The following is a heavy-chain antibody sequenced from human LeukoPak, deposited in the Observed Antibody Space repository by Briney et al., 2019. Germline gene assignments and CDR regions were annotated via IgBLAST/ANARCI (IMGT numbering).Heavy chain of an antibody. CDR2: ISYDGRTE. CDR3: AKRSDVVTSIPDP. CDR1: GYTFSGYA. D-gene: IGHD2-21*02. J-gene: IGHJ5*02. Sequence: GGSLRLSCAASGYTFSGYAIHWVRQAPGKGLEWVAVISYDGRTEYYADSVKGRFTISRDNSKNTAYLQINSLRGEDTAAYYCAKRSDVVTSIPDPWGQGTLVTVSS. V-gene: IGHV3-30*18.